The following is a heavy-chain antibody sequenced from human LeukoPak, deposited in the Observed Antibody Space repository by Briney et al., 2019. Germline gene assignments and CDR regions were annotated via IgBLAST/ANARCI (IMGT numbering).Heavy chain of an antibody. V-gene: IGHV3-23*01. D-gene: IGHD2-15*01. J-gene: IGHJ3*02. Sequence: GGSLRLSCAASGFTFSTFAMSWVRQAPGKGLEWVSAINDNGGSTYYADSVKGRFTISRDNSKNTLFLQMNSLRAEDTAVYFCTRACSDGSCYLVAFDIWGHGTMVTVSS. CDR2: INDNGGST. CDR1: GFTFSTFA. CDR3: TRACSDGSCYLVAFDI.